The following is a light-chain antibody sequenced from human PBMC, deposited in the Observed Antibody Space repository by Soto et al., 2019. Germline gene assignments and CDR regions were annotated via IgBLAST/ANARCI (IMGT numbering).Light chain of an antibody. Sequence: DNQMTQSPSSLSESVGDRVTITCRASQTSVTYINWYQQKSGSAPRLLIYEASGLQSGVPSRFSGSGSGTHFVLTISNFQPEDSATYFCQQTYTNPQTFGQGTKVDI. CDR1: QTSVTY. CDR3: QQTYTNPQT. V-gene: IGKV1-39*01. J-gene: IGKJ1*01. CDR2: EAS.